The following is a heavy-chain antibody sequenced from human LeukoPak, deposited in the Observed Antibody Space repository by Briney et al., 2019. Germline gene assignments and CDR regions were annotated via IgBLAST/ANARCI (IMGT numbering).Heavy chain of an antibody. Sequence: SSVKVSCKASGGTFSSYTISWVRQAPGQGLEWMGGIIPIFGTANYAQKFQGRVTITADESTSAAYMELSSLRSEDTAVYYCARGRDSSGYYYDYWGQGTLVTVSS. CDR2: IIPIFGTA. CDR3: ARGRDSSGYYYDY. V-gene: IGHV1-69*01. CDR1: GGTFSSYT. J-gene: IGHJ4*02. D-gene: IGHD3-22*01.